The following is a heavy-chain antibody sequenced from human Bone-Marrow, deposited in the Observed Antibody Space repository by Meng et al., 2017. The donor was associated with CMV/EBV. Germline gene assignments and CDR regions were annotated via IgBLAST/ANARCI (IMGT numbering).Heavy chain of an antibody. CDR1: GFNLSSYA. Sequence: GGSLRLSCAASGFNLSSYAMHWVRQAPGKGLEWVAVISYDGSNKYYADSVKGRFTISRDNSKNTLYLQMNSLRAEDTAVYYCAKEGASSSSRGYYYYGMDVWGQGTTVTGSS. CDR3: AKEGASSSSRGYYYYGMDV. D-gene: IGHD6-6*01. V-gene: IGHV3-30-3*01. CDR2: ISYDGSNK. J-gene: IGHJ6*02.